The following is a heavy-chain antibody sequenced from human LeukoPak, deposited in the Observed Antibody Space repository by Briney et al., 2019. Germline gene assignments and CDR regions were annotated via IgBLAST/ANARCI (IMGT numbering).Heavy chain of an antibody. Sequence: GGSLRLSCAASGFTFSSYAMSWVRQAPGKGLEWVSAISGSGGSTYYADSVKGRFAISRDNSKNTLYLQMNSLRAEDTAVYYCAKTVVILYYFDYWGQGTLVTVSS. CDR2: ISGSGGST. CDR1: GFTFSSYA. J-gene: IGHJ4*02. D-gene: IGHD3-22*01. V-gene: IGHV3-23*01. CDR3: AKTVVILYYFDY.